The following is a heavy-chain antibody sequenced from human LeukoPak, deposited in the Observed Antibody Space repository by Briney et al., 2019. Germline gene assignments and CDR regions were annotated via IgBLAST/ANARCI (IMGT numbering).Heavy chain of an antibody. V-gene: IGHV1-58*02. D-gene: IGHD4-23*01. Sequence: GTSVKVSCKASGFTFTSSAMQWVRQARGQRLEWIGWIVVGSGNTNYAQKFQERVTITRDMSTSTAYMELSSLRSEDTAVYYCARTPQCQSGFDYWGQGTLVTVSS. CDR3: ARTPQCQSGFDY. J-gene: IGHJ4*02. CDR2: IVVGSGNT. CDR1: GFTFTSSA.